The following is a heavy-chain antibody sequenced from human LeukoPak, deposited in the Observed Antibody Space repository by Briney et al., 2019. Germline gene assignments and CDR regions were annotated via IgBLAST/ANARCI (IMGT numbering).Heavy chain of an antibody. J-gene: IGHJ3*02. CDR1: GDSIIGYY. CDR2: IYYTGNT. D-gene: IGHD3-10*01. V-gene: IGHV4-39*07. Sequence: ASETLSLTCSVSGDSIIGYYWGWIRQPPGKGLEWIGNIYYTGNTYYNSSLKSRVTISLDTSKNQFSLKVISMTAADTAAYYCTKSDGYGLIRICGRGTMVTVSS. CDR3: TKSDGYGLIRI.